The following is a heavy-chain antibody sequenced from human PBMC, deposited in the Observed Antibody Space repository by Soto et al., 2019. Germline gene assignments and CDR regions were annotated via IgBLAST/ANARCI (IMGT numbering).Heavy chain of an antibody. J-gene: IGHJ6*02. V-gene: IGHV4-34*01. CDR3: ARGRVGPYYYYGMDV. D-gene: IGHD2-2*01. CDR2: INHSGST. CDR1: GGSFSGYY. Sequence: PSETLSLTCAVYGGSFSGYYWSWIRQPPGKGLEWIGEINHSGSTNYNPSLKSRVTISVDTSKNQFSLKLSSVTAADTAVYYCARGRVGPYYYYGMDVWGQGTTVTVSS.